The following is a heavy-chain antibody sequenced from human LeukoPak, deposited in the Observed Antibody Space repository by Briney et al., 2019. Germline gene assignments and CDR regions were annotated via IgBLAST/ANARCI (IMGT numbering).Heavy chain of an antibody. CDR3: ARAHEYSSSDY. CDR1: GFTFSSYS. D-gene: IGHD6-6*01. Sequence: PGGSLRLSCAASGFTFSSYSMNWVRQAPGKGLEWVSYISSSSSTIYYADSVKGRFTISRDNAKNSLYLQMNSLRAEDTAVYYCARAHEYSSSDYWGQGTLVTVSS. J-gene: IGHJ4*02. CDR2: ISSSSSTI. V-gene: IGHV3-48*01.